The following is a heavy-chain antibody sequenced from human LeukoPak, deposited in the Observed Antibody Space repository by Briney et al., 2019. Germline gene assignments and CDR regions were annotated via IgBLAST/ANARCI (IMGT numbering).Heavy chain of an antibody. CDR2: ISWNSGSI. Sequence: GRSLRLSCAASGFTFDDYAVHWVRQAPGKGLEWVSGISWNSGSIGYADSVKGRFTISRDNAKNSLYLQMNSLRAEDTALYYCAKGYDSSGYPDAFDIWGQGTMVTVSS. V-gene: IGHV3-9*01. J-gene: IGHJ3*02. CDR1: GFTFDDYA. CDR3: AKGYDSSGYPDAFDI. D-gene: IGHD3-22*01.